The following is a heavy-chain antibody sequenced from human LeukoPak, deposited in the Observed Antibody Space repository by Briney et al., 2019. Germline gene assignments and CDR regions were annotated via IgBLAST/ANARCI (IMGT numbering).Heavy chain of an antibody. V-gene: IGHV4-59*01. Sequence: SETLSLTCTVSGGSMSSYYWSWIRQPPGKGLERIGYIYYSGSTNYNPSLKSRVTISVDTSKNQFSLKLSSVTAADTAVYYCARGGWYPESFQHWGQGALVTVSS. CDR1: GGSMSSYY. D-gene: IGHD6-19*01. CDR3: ARGGWYPESFQH. J-gene: IGHJ1*01. CDR2: IYYSGST.